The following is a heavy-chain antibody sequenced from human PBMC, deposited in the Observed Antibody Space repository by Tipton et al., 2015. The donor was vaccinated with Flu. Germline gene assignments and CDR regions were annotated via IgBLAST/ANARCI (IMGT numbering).Heavy chain of an antibody. Sequence: QMQLVQSGAEVKKPGASVKVSCKASGYTFTSYYMHWVRQAPGQGLEWMGIINPSGGSTSYAQKFQGRVTMTRDTSTSTVYMELSSLRSEDTAVYYCARAYSGWSTYYYYYYGMDVWGQGTTVTVSS. V-gene: IGHV1-46*01. CDR1: GYTFTSYY. D-gene: IGHD6-19*01. J-gene: IGHJ6*02. CDR3: ARAYSGWSTYYYYYYGMDV. CDR2: INPSGGST.